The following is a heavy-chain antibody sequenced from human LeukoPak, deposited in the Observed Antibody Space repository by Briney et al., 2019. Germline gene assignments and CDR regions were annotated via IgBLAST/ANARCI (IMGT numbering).Heavy chain of an antibody. CDR1: GFTFSSYA. V-gene: IGHV3-30-3*01. CDR3: AKDRDWFDP. CDR2: ISYDGSNK. J-gene: IGHJ5*02. Sequence: GGSLRLSCAASGFTFSSYAMHWVRQAPGKGLEWVAVISYDGSNKYYADSVKGRFTISRDNSKNTLYLQMNSLRAEDTAVYYCAKDRDWFDPWGQGTLVTVSS.